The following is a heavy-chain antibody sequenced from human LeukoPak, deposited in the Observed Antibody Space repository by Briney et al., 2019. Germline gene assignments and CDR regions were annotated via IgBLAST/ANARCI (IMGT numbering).Heavy chain of an antibody. V-gene: IGHV3-49*03. Sequence: PGGSLRLSCTASGFTFGDYAMSWIRQAPGKGPEWVGFIRSKAYGGTTEYAASVKGRFTISRDDSKSIAYLQMNSLKTEDTAVYYCTRDYYDSSGYSSPHLFDYWGQGTLVTVSS. D-gene: IGHD3-22*01. CDR1: GFTFGDYA. CDR2: IRSKAYGGTT. J-gene: IGHJ4*02. CDR3: TRDYYDSSGYSSPHLFDY.